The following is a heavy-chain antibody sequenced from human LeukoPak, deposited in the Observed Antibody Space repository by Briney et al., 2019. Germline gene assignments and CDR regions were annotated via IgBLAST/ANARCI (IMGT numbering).Heavy chain of an antibody. D-gene: IGHD4-17*01. CDR1: GGSISSSSYY. V-gene: IGHV4-39*07. CDR3: ARDKSGVTTFDY. J-gene: IGHJ4*02. Sequence: SETLSRTCTVSGGSISSSSYYWGWIRQPPGKGLEWIGSIYYSGSTYYNPSLKSRVTISVDMSKNQFSLKLSSVTAADTAVYYCARDKSGVTTFDYWGQGTLVTVSS. CDR2: IYYSGST.